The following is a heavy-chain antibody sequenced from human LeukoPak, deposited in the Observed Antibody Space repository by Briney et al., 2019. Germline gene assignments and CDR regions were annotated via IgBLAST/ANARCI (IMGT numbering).Heavy chain of an antibody. V-gene: IGHV1-69*04. J-gene: IGHJ4*02. CDR3: ARTILVAGTTPDY. CDR2: IIPILGIA. D-gene: IGHD6-19*01. Sequence: ASVKVSCKASGGTFSSYAISWVRQAPGQGLEWIGRIIPILGIANYAQKFQGRVTITADKSTSTAYMELSSLRSEDTAVYYCARTILVAGTTPDYWGQGTLVTVSS. CDR1: GGTFSSYA.